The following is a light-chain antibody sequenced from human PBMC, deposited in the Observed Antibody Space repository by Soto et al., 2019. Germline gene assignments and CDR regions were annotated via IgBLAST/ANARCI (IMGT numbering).Light chain of an antibody. J-gene: IGKJ4*01. V-gene: IGKV1-5*03. CDR1: QTISSW. Sequence: IHITHSPSTLSGCLRHGVTRTVRASQTISSWLAWYQQKPGKAPKLLIYKASTLKSGVPSRFSGSGSGTEFTLTISSLQPDDFATYYCQQYNSLLSFGGGTKVDIK. CDR2: KAS. CDR3: QQYNSLLS.